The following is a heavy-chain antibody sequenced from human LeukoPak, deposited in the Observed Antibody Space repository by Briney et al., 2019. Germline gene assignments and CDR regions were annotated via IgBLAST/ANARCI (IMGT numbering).Heavy chain of an antibody. Sequence: SETLSLTCTVSGYSISSGYHWGWIRQPPGKGLEWIGSIYYSGNTYYNPSLKSRVTISVDTSKNQFSLKLSSVTAADTAVYYCASHDWKNWGQGTLVTVSS. J-gene: IGHJ4*02. CDR3: ASHDWKN. D-gene: IGHD2-21*01. CDR1: GYSISSGYH. V-gene: IGHV4-38-2*02. CDR2: IYYSGNT.